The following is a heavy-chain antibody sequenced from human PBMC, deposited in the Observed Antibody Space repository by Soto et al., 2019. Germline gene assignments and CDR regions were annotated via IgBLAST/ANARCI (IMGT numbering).Heavy chain of an antibody. V-gene: IGHV4-34*01. D-gene: IGHD3-10*01. CDR3: ATGSWEYNWFDP. CDR1: GGSFSGYY. J-gene: IGHJ5*02. CDR2: INHSGST. Sequence: QVQLQQWGAGLLKPSETLSLTCAVYGGSFSGYYWSWICQPPGKGLEWIGEINHSGSTNYNPSLKSRVTISVDTSKNQFSLKLSSVTAADTAVYYCATGSWEYNWFDPWGQGTLVTVSS.